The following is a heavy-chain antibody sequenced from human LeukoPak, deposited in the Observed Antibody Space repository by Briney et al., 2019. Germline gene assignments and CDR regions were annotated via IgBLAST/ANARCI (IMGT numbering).Heavy chain of an antibody. CDR2: ISSSSSYI. V-gene: IGHV3-21*01. CDR1: GFTFSSYS. D-gene: IGHD3-16*01. J-gene: IGHJ4*02. Sequence: GGSLRLSCVASGFTFSSYSMNWVRQAPGKGLEWVSSISSSSSYIYYADSVKGRFTISRDNAKNSLYLQMNSLRAEDTAVYYCAREVYPYYYFDYWGQGTLVTVSS. CDR3: AREVYPYYYFDY.